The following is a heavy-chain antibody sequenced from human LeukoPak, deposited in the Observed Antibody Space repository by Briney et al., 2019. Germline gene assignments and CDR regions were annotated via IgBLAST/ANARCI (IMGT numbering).Heavy chain of an antibody. D-gene: IGHD6-13*01. V-gene: IGHV4-4*07. CDR3: ARAKQQLVPPYYFDY. J-gene: IGHJ4*02. CDR2: IYTSGNT. Sequence: KPSETLSLTCTVSGGSISSYYWNWIRQPAGKGLEWIGRIYTSGNTNSNPSLKSRVTMSVDTSKSQFSLKLSSVTAADTAVYYCARAKQQLVPPYYFDYWGQGTLVTVSS. CDR1: GGSISSYY.